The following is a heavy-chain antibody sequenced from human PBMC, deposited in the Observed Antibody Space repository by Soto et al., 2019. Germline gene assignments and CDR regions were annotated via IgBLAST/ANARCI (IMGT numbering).Heavy chain of an antibody. D-gene: IGHD3-9*01. CDR2: IYYSGST. J-gene: IGHJ5*02. CDR1: GGSISSYY. V-gene: IGHV4-59*01. Sequence: PSETLSLTCTVSGGSISSYYWSWIRQPPGKGLEWIGYIYYSGSTNYNPSLKSRVTISVDTSKNQFSLKLSSVTAADTAVYYCAREGYDILTGYPNWFDPWGQGTLVTVSS. CDR3: AREGYDILTGYPNWFDP.